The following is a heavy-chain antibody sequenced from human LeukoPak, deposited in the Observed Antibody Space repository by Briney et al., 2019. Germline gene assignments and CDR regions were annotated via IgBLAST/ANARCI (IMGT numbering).Heavy chain of an antibody. CDR1: GYTFTSYG. J-gene: IGHJ4*02. Sequence: ASVKVSCKAYGYTFTSYGISWVRLAPGQGLEWMGWISAYNGNTNYAQKLQGRVTMTTDTSTSTAYMELRSLRSDDTAVYYCARDQDYGDSLDYWGQGTLVTVSS. V-gene: IGHV1-18*01. CDR3: ARDQDYGDSLDY. CDR2: ISAYNGNT. D-gene: IGHD4-17*01.